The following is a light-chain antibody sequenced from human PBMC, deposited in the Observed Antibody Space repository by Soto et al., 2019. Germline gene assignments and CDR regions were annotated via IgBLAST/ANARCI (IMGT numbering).Light chain of an antibody. J-gene: IGKJ2*01. V-gene: IGKV1-5*03. CDR3: QQYNSYSWNT. CDR1: QSISSW. Sequence: DIQMTQSPSTLSASVGDRVTITCRASQSISSWLAWYQQKPGKAPKLLIYKASSLESGGPTSFSGTGAGTEFTLTISSLQPDDFASYYCQQYNSYSWNTFGQGTKLEIK. CDR2: KAS.